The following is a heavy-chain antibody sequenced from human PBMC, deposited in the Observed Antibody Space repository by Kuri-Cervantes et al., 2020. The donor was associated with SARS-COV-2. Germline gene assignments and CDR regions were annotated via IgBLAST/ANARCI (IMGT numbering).Heavy chain of an antibody. Sequence: SVKVSCKASGYTFTSYGISWVRQAPGQGLEWMGGIIPIFGTANYAQKFQGRVTITADESTSTAYMELSSLRSEDTAVYYCASLGDAGDLSPPFDYWGQGTLVTVSS. CDR2: IIPIFGTA. J-gene: IGHJ4*02. CDR1: GYTFTSYG. D-gene: IGHD3-16*01. CDR3: ASLGDAGDLSPPFDY. V-gene: IGHV1-69*13.